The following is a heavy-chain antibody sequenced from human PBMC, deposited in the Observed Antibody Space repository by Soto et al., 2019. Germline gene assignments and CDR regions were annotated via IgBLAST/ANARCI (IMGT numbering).Heavy chain of an antibody. CDR3: AIDSSPYSTSWYYFDY. V-gene: IGHV3-48*02. CDR2: ITSSSSSTI. J-gene: IGHJ4*02. D-gene: IGHD6-13*01. CDR1: GFIFSSYS. Sequence: EVQLVESGGGLVQPGGSLRLSCAASGFIFSSYSMSWVRQAPGKGLEWVSYITSSSSSTIYYADSVKGRFTISRDNAKNSLYLQMNSLRDEDTAVYYCAIDSSPYSTSWYYFDYWGQGTLVTVSS.